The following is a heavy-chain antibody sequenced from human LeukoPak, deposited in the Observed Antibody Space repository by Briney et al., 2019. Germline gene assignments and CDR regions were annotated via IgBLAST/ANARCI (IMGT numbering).Heavy chain of an antibody. CDR1: GFTFSTYW. D-gene: IGHD6-6*01. CDR2: ISSDGSNT. Sequence: GGSLRLSCAASGFTFSTYWMHWVRQAPGKGLVWVSRISSDGSNTIYADSVKGRFTISRDNAKNTVYRQMNSLRAEDTAVYYCASPGGIVGRRNVYDLWGQGTMVTVFS. V-gene: IGHV3-74*01. J-gene: IGHJ3*01. CDR3: ASPGGIVGRRNVYDL.